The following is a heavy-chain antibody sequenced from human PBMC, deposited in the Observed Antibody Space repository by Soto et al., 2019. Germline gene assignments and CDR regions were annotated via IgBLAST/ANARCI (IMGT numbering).Heavy chain of an antibody. V-gene: IGHV3-15*01. CDR1: GFTFSNAW. Sequence: EVQLVESGGGLVKPGGSLRLSCAASGFTFSNAWMNWVRQAPGKGLEWVGRIKSKTDGGTTDYAAPVKGRFTISRDDSRNTLYLQMSSLKTEDTAMYDCTTSVYVTGLDSWGQGTLVTVSS. CDR3: TTSVYVTGLDS. J-gene: IGHJ4*02. D-gene: IGHD2-21*02. CDR2: IKSKTDGGTT.